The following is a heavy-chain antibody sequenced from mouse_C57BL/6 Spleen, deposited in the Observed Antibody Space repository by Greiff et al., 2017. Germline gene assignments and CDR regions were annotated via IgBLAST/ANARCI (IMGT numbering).Heavy chain of an antibody. V-gene: IGHV1-64*01. CDR3: ARLSGSSYGYAMDD. Sequence: QVQLQQPGAELVKPGASVKLSCKASGYTFTSYWMHWVKQRPGQGLEWIGMIHPNSGSTNYNEKFKSKATLTVDKSSSTAYMQLSSLTSEDSAVYYCARLSGSSYGYAMDDWGQGTSVTVSS. CDR2: IHPNSGST. CDR1: GYTFTSYW. D-gene: IGHD1-1*01. J-gene: IGHJ4*01.